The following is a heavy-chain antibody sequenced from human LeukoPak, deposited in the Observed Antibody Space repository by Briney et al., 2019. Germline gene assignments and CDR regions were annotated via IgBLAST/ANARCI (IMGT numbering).Heavy chain of an antibody. V-gene: IGHV3-74*01. J-gene: IGHJ6*02. D-gene: IGHD5-18*01. CDR1: GFTFTTYW. CDR3: ARDAVDTADAV. Sequence: GGSLRLSCAASGFTFTTYWMHWVRQAPGKGLVWVSHINSDGSITSYADSVKGRFTISRDNAKNTLYLQMNSLRAEDTAVYYCARDAVDTADAVWGQGTTVTVSS. CDR2: INSDGSIT.